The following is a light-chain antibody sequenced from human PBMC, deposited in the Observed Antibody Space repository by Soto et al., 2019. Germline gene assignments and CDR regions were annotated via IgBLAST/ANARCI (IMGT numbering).Light chain of an antibody. V-gene: IGKV1-39*01. CDR3: QQTYGTPQT. CDR2: GAS. Sequence: DIQMTQSPSSLSASVGDRVTITCRTSQSITSYLNWYQQKPGKAPELLIHGASSLQSGVPARFSGSGSGTDFTLTISSLQREDFATYYCQQTYGTPQTFGQGPKVEIK. CDR1: QSITSY. J-gene: IGKJ1*01.